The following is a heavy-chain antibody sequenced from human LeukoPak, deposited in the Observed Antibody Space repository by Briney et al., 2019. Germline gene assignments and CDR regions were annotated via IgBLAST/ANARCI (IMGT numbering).Heavy chain of an antibody. D-gene: IGHD3-10*01. Sequence: GGSLRLSCAASGFTFSSYAMSWVRQAPGKGLEWVSAVSGSGGSTYYADSVKGRFTISRDNSKNTLYLQMNSLRAEDTAVYYCAKELLNRVTMDRGVPFPFDPWGQGTLVTVSS. V-gene: IGHV3-23*01. CDR3: AKELLNRVTMDRGVPFPFDP. CDR1: GFTFSSYA. J-gene: IGHJ5*02. CDR2: VSGSGGST.